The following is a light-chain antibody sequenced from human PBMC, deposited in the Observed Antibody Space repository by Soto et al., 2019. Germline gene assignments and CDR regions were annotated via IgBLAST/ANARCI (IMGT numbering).Light chain of an antibody. J-gene: IGKJ3*01. CDR2: DAY. CDR1: QNINNW. Sequence: TQMTQSPSTLSASVGDRVTLTCRASQNINNWLAWYQQKPGKAPKVLIYDAYSLESGVPSRFSGSGSGTEFTLTISSLQPDDFATYYCQQYDGNFGPGTKVDIK. CDR3: QQYDGN. V-gene: IGKV1-5*01.